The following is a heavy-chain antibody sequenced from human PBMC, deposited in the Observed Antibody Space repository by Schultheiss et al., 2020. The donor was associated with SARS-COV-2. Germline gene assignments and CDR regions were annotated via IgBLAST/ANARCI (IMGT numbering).Heavy chain of an antibody. CDR2: INPDSGAT. CDR3: ARNAARLITRAQFDY. J-gene: IGHJ4*02. Sequence: ASVKVSCKASGYTFTSYEINWVRQAPGQGLEWMGRINPDSGATSSAQRFQGRVTMTTDTSISTVYMELTRLTSDDTALYYCARNAARLITRAQFDYWGQGTLVTVSS. V-gene: IGHV1-2*06. CDR1: GYTFTSYE. D-gene: IGHD6-6*01.